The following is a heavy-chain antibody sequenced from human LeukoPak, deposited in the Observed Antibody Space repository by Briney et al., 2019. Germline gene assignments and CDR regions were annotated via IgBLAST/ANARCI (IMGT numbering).Heavy chain of an antibody. CDR3: ARLGVYSSSSVNYYYYMDV. D-gene: IGHD6-6*01. V-gene: IGHV5-51*01. CDR1: GYSFTNYW. J-gene: IGHJ6*03. Sequence: GESLKISCKGSGYSFTNYWIGWVRQMPGKGLEWMGNIYPGDSDTRYSPSFQGQVTISADKSISTAYLQWSSLKASDTAMYYCARLGVYSSSSVNYYYYMDVRGKGTTVTVSS. CDR2: IYPGDSDT.